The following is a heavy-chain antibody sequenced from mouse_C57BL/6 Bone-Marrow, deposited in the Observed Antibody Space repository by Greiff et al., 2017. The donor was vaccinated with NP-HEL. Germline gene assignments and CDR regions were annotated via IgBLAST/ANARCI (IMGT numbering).Heavy chain of an antibody. CDR3: ARLDY. Sequence: EVKLMESGAELVKPGASVKLSCTASGFNITDYYMHWVKQRTEQGLEWIGRIDPEDGETKYAAKFQGKATITADTSSNTAYLQLSSLTSEDTAVYYCARLDYWGQGTTLTVSS. V-gene: IGHV14-2*01. CDR1: GFNITDYY. J-gene: IGHJ2*01. CDR2: IDPEDGET.